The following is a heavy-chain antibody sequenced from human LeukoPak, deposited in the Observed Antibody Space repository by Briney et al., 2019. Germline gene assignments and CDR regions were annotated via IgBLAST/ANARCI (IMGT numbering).Heavy chain of an antibody. V-gene: IGHV3-30-3*01. Sequence: GGTPRLSCAASGFTSSSYAMNRVRPAPGTGLEWVTVISYDGSNKYYADSVKGRFTISRDNSKNTLYLQMNSLRAEDTAVYYCARDPPTGRFYYFDYWGQGTLVTVSS. CDR2: ISYDGSNK. CDR1: GFTSSSYA. J-gene: IGHJ4*02. CDR3: ARDPPTGRFYYFDY. D-gene: IGHD1-1*01.